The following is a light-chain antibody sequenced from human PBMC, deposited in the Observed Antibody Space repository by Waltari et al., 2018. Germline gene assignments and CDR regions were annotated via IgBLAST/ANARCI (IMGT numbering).Light chain of an antibody. V-gene: IGLV2-14*01. J-gene: IGLJ2*01. Sequence: QSALTQPASVSGSPGQSITISCTGTSSDIGDFNHVSWYQLHPGTAPKPVISEVTDLPSGVSNRLSGAKSGNPASLTIAGLQTEDEADYYCSSYTTTTNYVIFGGGTKLTVL. CDR1: SSDIGDFNH. CDR2: EVT. CDR3: SSYTTTTNYVI.